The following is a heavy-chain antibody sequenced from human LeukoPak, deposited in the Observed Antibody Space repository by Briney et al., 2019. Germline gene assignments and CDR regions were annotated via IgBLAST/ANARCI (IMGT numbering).Heavy chain of an antibody. CDR2: MNPNSGNT. D-gene: IGHD4-11*01. V-gene: IGHV1-8*01. CDR1: GYTFTSYD. Sequence: ASVKVSCKASGYTFTSYDINWVRRATGHGLAWMGWMNPNSGNTGYAQKFQGRVTMTRNTSISTAYMELSSLRSEDTAVYYCARDSDYSNYYYYGMDVWGQGTTVTVSS. CDR3: ARDSDYSNYYYYGMDV. J-gene: IGHJ6*02.